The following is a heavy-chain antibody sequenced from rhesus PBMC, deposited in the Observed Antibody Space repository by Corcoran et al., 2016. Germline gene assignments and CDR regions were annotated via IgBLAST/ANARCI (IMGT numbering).Heavy chain of an antibody. J-gene: IGHJ4*01. CDR3: AAQYVSFDY. V-gene: IGHV4-99*01. CDR1: GYSISSGYY. CDR2: ISGSSGST. Sequence: QVQLQESGPGLVKPSETLSLTCAVSGYSISSGYYWGWICQPPGKGLEYIGYISGSSGSTYYNPSLKSRVTISKDTSKIQFSFELSAVTAADTAVYYCAAQYVSFDYWGQGVLVTVSS.